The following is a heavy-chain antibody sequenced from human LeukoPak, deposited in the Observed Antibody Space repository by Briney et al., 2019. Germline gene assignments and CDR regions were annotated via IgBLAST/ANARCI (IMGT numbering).Heavy chain of an antibody. D-gene: IGHD2-2*01. CDR1: GYTFISYY. CDR3: AREEYQLRVDY. Sequence: ASVKVSCKASGYTFISYYMHWVRQAPGQGLEWMGIINPSGGSTSYAQKFQGRVTMTRDASTSTVYVELSSLRSEDTAIYYCAREEYQLRVDYWGQGTLVTVSS. V-gene: IGHV1-46*01. CDR2: INPSGGST. J-gene: IGHJ4*02.